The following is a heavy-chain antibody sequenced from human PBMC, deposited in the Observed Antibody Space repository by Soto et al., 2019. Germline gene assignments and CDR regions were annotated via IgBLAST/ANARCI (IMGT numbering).Heavy chain of an antibody. J-gene: IGHJ5*02. V-gene: IGHV4-59*12. CDR2: IYYSGST. CDR3: AKGESRRGVIDNWFDP. Sequence: PSETLSLTCTVSGGSISSYYCSWIRQPPGKGLEWIGYIYYSGSTNYNTSLKSRVTISVDTSKNQFSLKLSSVAAADTAVYYCAKGESRRGVIDNWFDPWGQGTLVTVSS. D-gene: IGHD3-16*02. CDR1: GGSISSYY.